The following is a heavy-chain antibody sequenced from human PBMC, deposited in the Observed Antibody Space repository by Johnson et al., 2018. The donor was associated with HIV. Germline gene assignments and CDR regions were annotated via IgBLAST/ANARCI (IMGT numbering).Heavy chain of an antibody. Sequence: QMQLVESGGGLVQPGGSLRLSCAASGFTFSRNSMHWVRQAPGKGLDWVAVISDDGNNKYYAESVKGRFTISRDNSKNTLYLQMNSLRPEDTAVYFCAREDLYDLGGQGTMVTVSS. V-gene: IGHV3-30-3*01. CDR1: GFTFSRNS. CDR2: ISDDGNNK. D-gene: IGHD2-2*02. CDR3: AREDLYDL. J-gene: IGHJ3*01.